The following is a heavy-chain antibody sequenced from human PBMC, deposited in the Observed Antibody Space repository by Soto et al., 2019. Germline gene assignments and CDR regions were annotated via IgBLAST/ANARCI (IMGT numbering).Heavy chain of an antibody. V-gene: IGHV1-69*01. CDR1: GGTFSSYA. J-gene: IGHJ6*02. CDR3: ARDGYSDGSYYYYYGMDV. Sequence: QVQLVQSGAEVKKPGSSVKVSCKASGGTFSSYAISWVRQAPGQGLEWMGGIIPIFGTANYAQKFQGRVKITADESTSTAYMELSSLRSEDTAVYYCARDGYSDGSYYYYYGMDVWGQGTTVTVSS. CDR2: IIPIFGTA. D-gene: IGHD5-18*01.